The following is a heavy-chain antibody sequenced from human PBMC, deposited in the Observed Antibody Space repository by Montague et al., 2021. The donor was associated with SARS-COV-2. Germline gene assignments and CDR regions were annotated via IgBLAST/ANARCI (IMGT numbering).Heavy chain of an antibody. V-gene: IGHV3-74*01. CDR3: ASSGVTTRDNSYYYHMDV. J-gene: IGHJ6*03. D-gene: IGHD4-17*01. CDR2: INKDGSVT. Sequence: SLILSCAASGFTFSSYWMHWIRQVPVKGLLWVSRINKDGSVTTNXDSVKGRFIISRDNAKNTVYLQMNSLRVEDTAVYYCASSGVTTRDNSYYYHMDVWGKGTTVTVSS. CDR1: GFTFSSYW.